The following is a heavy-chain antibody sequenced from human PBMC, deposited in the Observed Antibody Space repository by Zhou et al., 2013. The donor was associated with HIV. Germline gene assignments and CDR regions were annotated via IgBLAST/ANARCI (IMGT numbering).Heavy chain of an antibody. CDR3: ARGMGSSGYYYYYMDV. Sequence: QVQLVQSGAEVKKPGSSVKVSCKASGGTFSSYAISWVRQAPGQGLEWMGRIIPILGIANYAQKFQGRVTITADKSTSTAYMELSSLRSEDTAVYYCARGMGSSGYYYYYMDVWGKGTTGHGLL. CDR1: GGTFSSYA. V-gene: IGHV1-69*04. J-gene: IGHJ6*03. D-gene: IGHD6-6*01. CDR2: IIPILGIA.